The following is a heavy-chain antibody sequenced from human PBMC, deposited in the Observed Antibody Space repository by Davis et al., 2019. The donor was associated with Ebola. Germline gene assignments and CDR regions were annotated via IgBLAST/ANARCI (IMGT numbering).Heavy chain of an antibody. V-gene: IGHV3-33*05. CDR3: ARYSLSDTAMVPYYYGMDV. J-gene: IGHJ6*02. CDR1: GFTFSSYG. Sequence: PGGSLRLSCAASGFTFSSYGMHWVRQAPGKGLEWVAVISYDGSNKYYADSVKGRFTISRDNSKNTLYLQMNSLRAEDTAVYYCARYSLSDTAMVPYYYGMDVWGQGTTVTVSS. CDR2: ISYDGSNK. D-gene: IGHD5-18*01.